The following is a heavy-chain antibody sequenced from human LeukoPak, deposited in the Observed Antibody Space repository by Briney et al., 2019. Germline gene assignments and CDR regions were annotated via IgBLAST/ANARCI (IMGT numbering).Heavy chain of an antibody. CDR3: AREAELVHCSGGSCYFDY. D-gene: IGHD2-15*01. J-gene: IGHJ4*02. CDR2: IYYSGST. CDR1: GGSVSSGSYY. V-gene: IGHV4-61*01. Sequence: PSETLSLTCTVSGGSVSSGSYYWSWIRQPPGKGLEWFGYIYYSGSTNYNPSLKSRVTISVDTSKNQFSLKLSSVTAADTAVYYCAREAELVHCSGGSCYFDYWGQGTLVTVSS.